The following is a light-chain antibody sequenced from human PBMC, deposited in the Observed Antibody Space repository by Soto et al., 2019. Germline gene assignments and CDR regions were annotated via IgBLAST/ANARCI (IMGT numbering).Light chain of an antibody. CDR1: QAIINY. CDR3: QQAYSLPFT. V-gene: IGKV1-12*01. Sequence: DIQMTQSPSSVSASVGDRVTITCRASQAIINYLAWYQQKPGKAPKLLISTTSTLQSGVPSRFSGSTSGTHFTLTISSLQPEDFATYYCQQAYSLPFTFGQGTRVEIK. CDR2: TTS. J-gene: IGKJ5*01.